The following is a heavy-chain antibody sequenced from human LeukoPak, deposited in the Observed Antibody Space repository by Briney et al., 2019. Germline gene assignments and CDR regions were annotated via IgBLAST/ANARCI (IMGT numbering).Heavy chain of an antibody. V-gene: IGHV3-30*02. J-gene: IGHJ4*02. CDR2: IRYDGTNK. D-gene: IGHD2/OR15-2a*01. CDR3: AKDISIYGRAQYYFDY. CDR1: GFTFSRYG. Sequence: GGSLRLSCAASGFTFSRYGMHWVRQAPGKGLEWVAFIRYDGTNKYYADSLKGRFTISRDNSKNTLYLQMNSLRAEDTAVYYCAKDISIYGRAQYYFDYWGQGTLVIVSS.